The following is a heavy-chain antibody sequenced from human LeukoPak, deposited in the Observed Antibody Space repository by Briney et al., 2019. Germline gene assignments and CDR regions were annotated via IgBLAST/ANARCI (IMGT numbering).Heavy chain of an antibody. Sequence: ASVTVSCKASGYSFTGYYMHWVRQAPGQGLEWMGWINPNSGGTNYAQKFQGRVTMTRDTSISTAYMELSGLRSDDTAVYYCARDASPRAARSDHWGQGTLVTVSS. CDR1: GYSFTGYY. J-gene: IGHJ4*02. CDR3: ARDASPRAARSDH. V-gene: IGHV1-2*02. D-gene: IGHD6-6*01. CDR2: INPNSGGT.